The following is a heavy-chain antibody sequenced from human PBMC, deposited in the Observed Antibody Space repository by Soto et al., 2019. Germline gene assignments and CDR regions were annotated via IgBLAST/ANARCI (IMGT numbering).Heavy chain of an antibody. J-gene: IGHJ4*02. V-gene: IGHV3-23*01. CDR2: ITGSGGNK. Sequence: PGGSLRLSCAASGFTFSSYAMSWVRQAPGKGLEWVAAITGSGGNKYYADSVKGQFTISRDNSKNTLYLQMNSLRAEDTAVYYCAKDRPDYYDSSGYGSWGQGTLVTVSS. CDR3: AKDRPDYYDSSGYGS. D-gene: IGHD3-22*01. CDR1: GFTFSSYA.